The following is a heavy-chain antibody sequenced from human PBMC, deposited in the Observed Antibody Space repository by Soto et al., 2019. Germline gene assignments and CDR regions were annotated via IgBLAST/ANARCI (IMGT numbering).Heavy chain of an antibody. J-gene: IGHJ4*02. CDR3: ARTVYYVSGSYCFDY. CDR2: IIGSGGST. CDR1: GFMFSTHV. Sequence: EVQLLESGGGLVQPGGSLRLSCAASGFMFSTHVMTWVRQAPGKGPEWVADIIGSGGSTYYADSVRGRFTISRDNSKNPLYLQLNRLRAEDTALYYCARTVYYVSGSYCFDYWGQGTLVSVSS. D-gene: IGHD3-10*01. V-gene: IGHV3-23*01.